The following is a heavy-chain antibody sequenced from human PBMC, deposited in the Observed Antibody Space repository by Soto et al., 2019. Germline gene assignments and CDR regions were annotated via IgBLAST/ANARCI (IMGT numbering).Heavy chain of an antibody. D-gene: IGHD3-3*01. Sequence: SETLSLTCAVYGGSFSGYYWSWIRQPPGKGLEWIGEINHSGSTNYNPSLKSRVTISVDTSKNQFSLKLSSVTAADTAVYYCARVVDETIFGVVTSGWFDPWGQGTLVTVSS. CDR3: ARVVDETIFGVVTSGWFDP. CDR1: GGSFSGYY. CDR2: INHSGST. V-gene: IGHV4-34*01. J-gene: IGHJ5*02.